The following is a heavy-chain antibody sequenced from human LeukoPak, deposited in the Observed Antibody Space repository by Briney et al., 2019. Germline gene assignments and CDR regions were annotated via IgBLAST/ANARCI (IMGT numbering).Heavy chain of an antibody. CDR1: GLTLSNYN. V-gene: IGHV3-21*01. CDR3: ARDRLVGATRVGTFDI. Sequence: GGSLRLSCAASGLTLSNYNMNWVRQAPGKGLEWVSSISGSSSYIYYADSVKGRFTISRDNAKNSLYLQMSSLRAEDTAVYYCARDRLVGATRVGTFDIWGQGTMVTVSS. J-gene: IGHJ3*02. D-gene: IGHD1-26*01. CDR2: ISGSSSYI.